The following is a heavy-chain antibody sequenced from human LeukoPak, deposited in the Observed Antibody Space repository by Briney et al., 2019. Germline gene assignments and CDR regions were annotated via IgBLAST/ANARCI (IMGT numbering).Heavy chain of an antibody. CDR2: IKQDGSEK. Sequence: GGSLRLSCAASGFTFSTYNMNWVRQAPGKGLEWVANIKQDGSEKYYVDSVKGRFTISRDNAKNSLYLQMNSLRAEDTAVYYCARVHWFDPWGQGTLVTVSS. V-gene: IGHV3-7*01. J-gene: IGHJ5*02. CDR3: ARVHWFDP. CDR1: GFTFSTYN.